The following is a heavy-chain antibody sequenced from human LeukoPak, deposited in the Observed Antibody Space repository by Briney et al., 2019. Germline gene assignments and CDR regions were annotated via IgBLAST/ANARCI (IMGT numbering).Heavy chain of an antibody. Sequence: PGGSLRLSCAASGFTLSSYGMHGVRQAPGKGLEWVAVISYAGSNKYYVDSVKGRFTISRDNSKNTLYLQMNSLRAEDTAVYYCAKDSLRWSYFYYGMDVWGQGTTVTVSS. D-gene: IGHD4-23*01. CDR3: AKDSLRWSYFYYGMDV. CDR1: GFTLSSYG. V-gene: IGHV3-30*18. J-gene: IGHJ6*02. CDR2: ISYAGSNK.